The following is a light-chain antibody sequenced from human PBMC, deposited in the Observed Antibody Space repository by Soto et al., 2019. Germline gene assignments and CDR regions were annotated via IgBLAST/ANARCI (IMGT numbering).Light chain of an antibody. Sequence: DIQMTQSPSTPSASVGDRVTIACRASQSISSWLAWYQQKPGKAPKLLIYDASSLESGVPSRFSGSGSGTEFTLTISSLQPDDFATYYCQQYNSYSLSTFGQGTKVDIK. J-gene: IGKJ2*01. CDR3: QQYNSYSLST. CDR1: QSISSW. V-gene: IGKV1-5*01. CDR2: DAS.